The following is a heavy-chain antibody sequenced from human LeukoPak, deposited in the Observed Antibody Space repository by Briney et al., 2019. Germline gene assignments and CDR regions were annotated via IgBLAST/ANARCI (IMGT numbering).Heavy chain of an antibody. CDR2: INHSGST. V-gene: IGHV4-34*01. CDR3: ARGSVVSDSSGWYSN. CDR1: GGSFSGYY. J-gene: IGHJ4*02. D-gene: IGHD6-19*01. Sequence: PSETLSLTCAVYGGSFSGYYWSWIRQPPGKGLEWIGEINHSGSTNYNPSLKSRVTISVDTSKNQFSLKLSSVTAADTAVYYCARGSVVSDSSGWYSNWGQGTLVTVSS.